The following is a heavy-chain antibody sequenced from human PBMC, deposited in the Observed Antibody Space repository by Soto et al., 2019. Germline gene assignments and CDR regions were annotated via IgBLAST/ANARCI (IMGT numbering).Heavy chain of an antibody. CDR2: INHSGST. Sequence: RLSETLSLTCAVYGGSFSGYYWSWIRQPPGKGLEWIGEINHSGSTNYNPSLKSRVTISVDTSKNQFSLKLSSVTAADTAVYYCARVMRIESNTTVRYYYYGMDVWGQGTTVTVSS. D-gene: IGHD4-4*01. J-gene: IGHJ6*02. CDR3: ARVMRIESNTTVRYYYYGMDV. V-gene: IGHV4-34*01. CDR1: GGSFSGYY.